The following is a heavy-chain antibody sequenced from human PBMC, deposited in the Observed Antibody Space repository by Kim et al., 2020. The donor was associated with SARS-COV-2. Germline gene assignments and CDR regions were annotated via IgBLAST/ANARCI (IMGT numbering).Heavy chain of an antibody. V-gene: IGHV3-53*01. CDR3: ARDSSSWYGAFDI. Sequence: ADAVKGRFTIARDNTKNTRYLKMSGRRAEDTAVYYCARDSSSWYGAFDIWGQGTMVTVSS. D-gene: IGHD6-13*01. J-gene: IGHJ3*02.